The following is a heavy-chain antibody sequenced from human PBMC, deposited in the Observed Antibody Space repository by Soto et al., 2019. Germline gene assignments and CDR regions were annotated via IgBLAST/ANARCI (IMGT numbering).Heavy chain of an antibody. CDR3: ARVVLGHCTNGVCHENYYYGMDV. V-gene: IGHV1-69*13. CDR1: GGTFSSYA. J-gene: IGHJ6*02. CDR2: IIPIFGTA. Sequence: SVKVSCKASGGTFSSYAIGWVRQAPGQGLAWMGGIIPIFGTANYAQKFQGRVTITADESTSTAYMELSSLRSEDTAVYYCARVVLGHCTNGVCHENYYYGMDVWGQGTTVTVSS. D-gene: IGHD2-8*01.